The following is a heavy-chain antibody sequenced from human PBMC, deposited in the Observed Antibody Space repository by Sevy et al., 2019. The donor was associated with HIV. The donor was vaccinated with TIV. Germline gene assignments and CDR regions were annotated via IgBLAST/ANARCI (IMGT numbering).Heavy chain of an antibody. CDR3: ATSRDYYERSGSNFDF. CDR2: FDAEDGET. V-gene: IGHV1-24*01. Sequence: ASVKVSCKVSGYTLTELSMHWVRQAPGKGLEWMGSFDAEDGETIYAQKFQGRVTMTDDTSTDTAYMELSSQRSEDTAVYYCATSRDYYERSGSNFDFWGQGTLVTVSS. J-gene: IGHJ4*02. CDR1: GYTLTELS. D-gene: IGHD3-22*01.